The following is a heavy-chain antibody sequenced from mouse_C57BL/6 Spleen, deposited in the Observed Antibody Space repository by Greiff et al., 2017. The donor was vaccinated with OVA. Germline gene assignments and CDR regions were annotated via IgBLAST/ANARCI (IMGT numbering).Heavy chain of an antibody. Sequence: QVQLQQPGAELVRPGTSVKLSCKASGYTFTSYWMHWVKQRPGQGLEWIGVIDPSDSYTNYNQKFKGKATLTVDTSSSTAYMQLSSLTSEDSAVYYCALITTVVERDYFDYWGQGTTLTVSS. CDR1: GYTFTSYW. CDR2: IDPSDSYT. CDR3: ALITTVVERDYFDY. D-gene: IGHD1-1*01. V-gene: IGHV1-59*01. J-gene: IGHJ2*01.